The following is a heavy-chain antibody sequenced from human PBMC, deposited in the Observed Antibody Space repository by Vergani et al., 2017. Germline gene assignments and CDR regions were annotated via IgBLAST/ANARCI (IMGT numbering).Heavy chain of an antibody. Sequence: QVQLQESGPGLVKPSETLSLTCTVSGYSISSGYYWGWIRQPPGKGLEWIGSIYHSGSTYYNPSLKSRVTISVDTSKNQFSLKLSSVTAADTAVYYCATSVADFHFDYWGQGTLVTVSS. J-gene: IGHJ4*02. CDR2: IYHSGST. CDR3: ATSVADFHFDY. V-gene: IGHV4-38-2*02. CDR1: GYSISSGYY. D-gene: IGHD6-19*01.